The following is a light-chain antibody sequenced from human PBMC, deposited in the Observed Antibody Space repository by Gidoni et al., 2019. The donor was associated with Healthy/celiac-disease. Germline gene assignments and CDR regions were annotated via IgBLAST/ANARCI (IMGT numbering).Light chain of an antibody. CDR2: EAS. CDR3: QQRSNWPRT. Sequence: EIVLTQSPATLSLSPGERATLTCRASQSVSSYLAWYQQKPGQAPRLLIYEASNRATGIPDRFSGSGSGTDFTLTISSLEPEDVAVYYCQQRSNWPRTFGQGTKVEIK. J-gene: IGKJ1*01. CDR1: QSVSSY. V-gene: IGKV3-11*01.